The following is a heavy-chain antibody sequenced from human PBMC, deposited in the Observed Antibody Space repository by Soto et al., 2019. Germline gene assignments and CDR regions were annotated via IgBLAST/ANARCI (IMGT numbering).Heavy chain of an antibody. V-gene: IGHV3-23*01. Sequence: GGSLRLSCAASGFTFSSYAMSWVRQAPGKGLEWVSAISGSGGSTCYADSVKGRFTISRDNSKNTLYLQMNSLRAEDTAVYYCAKKFIVVPAAMYDYWGQGTLVTVSS. D-gene: IGHD2-2*01. CDR1: GFTFSSYA. J-gene: IGHJ4*02. CDR3: AKKFIVVPAAMYDY. CDR2: ISGSGGST.